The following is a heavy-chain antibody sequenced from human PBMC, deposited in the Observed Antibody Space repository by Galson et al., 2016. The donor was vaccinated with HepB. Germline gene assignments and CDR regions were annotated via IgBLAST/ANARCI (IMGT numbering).Heavy chain of an antibody. J-gene: IGHJ4*02. CDR1: GFSFSSYG. CDR2: IWYDGDMK. V-gene: IGHV3-33*01. Sequence: SLRLSCAVSGFSFSSYGMHWVRQAPDKGLEWVAVIWYDGDMKYYADSVKGRFTISRDNSKNTLYLQMNSLRAEDTAVYYCARDSGYYGSGSIAPDYWGQGTLVTVSS. CDR3: ARDSGYYGSGSIAPDY. D-gene: IGHD3-10*01.